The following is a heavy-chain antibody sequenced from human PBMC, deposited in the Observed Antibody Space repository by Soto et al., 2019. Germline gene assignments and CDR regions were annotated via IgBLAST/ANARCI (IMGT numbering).Heavy chain of an antibody. CDR1: GGSISSSSYY. V-gene: IGHV4-39*01. CDR2: IYYSGST. Sequence: QLQLQESGPGLVKPSETLSLTCTVSGGSISSSSYYWGWIRQPPGKGLEWIGSIYYSGSTYYNPSLKSRVTISVDTSKNQFSLKLSSVTAADTAVYYCARQGPFLDILTGYYLHYNWFDPWGQGTLVTVSS. CDR3: ARQGPFLDILTGYYLHYNWFDP. D-gene: IGHD3-9*01. J-gene: IGHJ5*02.